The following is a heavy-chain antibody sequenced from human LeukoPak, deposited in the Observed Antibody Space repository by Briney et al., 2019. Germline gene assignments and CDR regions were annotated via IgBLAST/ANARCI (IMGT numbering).Heavy chain of an antibody. Sequence: GGSLRLSCAASGYTFSNYWMRWVRQAPGQGLVWDSRIDTDGRTTNYADSVKGRFTIYRDNVQNTLYLQMNSLTAEDTAVYYCARDVAGARSYWGQGALVTVSS. J-gene: IGHJ4*02. CDR3: ARDVAGARSY. CDR2: IDTDGRTT. CDR1: GYTFSNYW. D-gene: IGHD3-10*01. V-gene: IGHV3-74*01.